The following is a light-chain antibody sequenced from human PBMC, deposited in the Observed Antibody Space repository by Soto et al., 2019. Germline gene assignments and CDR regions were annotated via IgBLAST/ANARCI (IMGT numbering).Light chain of an antibody. CDR3: QQYDNLPWT. CDR2: GAS. V-gene: IGKV1-33*01. J-gene: IGKJ1*01. Sequence: DIQMTQSPSSLSASVGDRVTITCRASQSISRYLNWYQQKPGKAPKILIYGASTLQSGVPSRFSGSGSGTDFTFTISSLQPEDNATYYCQQYDNLPWTFGQGTKVDIK. CDR1: QSISRY.